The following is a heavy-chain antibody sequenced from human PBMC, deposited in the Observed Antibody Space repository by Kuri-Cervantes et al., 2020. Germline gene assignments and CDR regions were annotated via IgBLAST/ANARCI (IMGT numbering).Heavy chain of an antibody. Sequence: GESLKISCAASGFTFSSYGMHWVRQAPGKGLEWVAVISYDGSNKYYADFVKGRFTISRDNSKNTLYLQMNSLRAEDTAVYYYARGGKYQLLYVPYYYYYGMDVWGQGTTVTVSS. J-gene: IGHJ6*02. CDR1: GFTFSSYG. D-gene: IGHD2-2*02. CDR3: ARGGKYQLLYVPYYYYYGMDV. CDR2: ISYDGSNK. V-gene: IGHV3-30*03.